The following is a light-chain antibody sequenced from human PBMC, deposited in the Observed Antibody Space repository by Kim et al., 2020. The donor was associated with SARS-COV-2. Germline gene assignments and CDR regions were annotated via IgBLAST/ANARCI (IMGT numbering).Light chain of an antibody. V-gene: IGKV1-5*03. J-gene: IGKJ1*01. CDR2: TAS. Sequence: DIQLTQSPSTLSASVGDTVTITCRASQSINSWLAWYQQKPGKAPKLLIYTASQLESGVQSRFSGSGSGTEFTLTIISLQPDDFATYFCQQYYNSRTFGQGTKVDIK. CDR3: QQYYNSRT. CDR1: QSINSW.